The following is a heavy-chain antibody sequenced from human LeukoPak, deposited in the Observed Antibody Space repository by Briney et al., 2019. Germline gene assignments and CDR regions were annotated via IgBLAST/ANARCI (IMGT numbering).Heavy chain of an antibody. CDR1: GFTFSSYW. V-gene: IGHV3-7*01. Sequence: GGSLRLSCAASGFTFSSYWMSWVRQAPGKGLEWVANIKQDGSEKYYVDSVKGRFTVSRDNAKNSLYLQMNSLRAEDTAVYYCARGASGIAFDIWGQGTMVTVSS. D-gene: IGHD1-1*01. CDR2: IKQDGSEK. J-gene: IGHJ3*02. CDR3: ARGASGIAFDI.